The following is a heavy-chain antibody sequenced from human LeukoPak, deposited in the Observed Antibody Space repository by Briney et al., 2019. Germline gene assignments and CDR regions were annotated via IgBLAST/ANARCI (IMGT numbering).Heavy chain of an antibody. J-gene: IGHJ3*02. V-gene: IGHV4-59*01. CDR3: ARAYYYGSGSYAFDI. CDR1: GGSISSYH. D-gene: IGHD3-10*01. CDR2: IYYSGST. Sequence: SETLSLTCTASGGSISSYHWSWIRQPPGKGLEWIGYIYYSGSTNHNPSLKSRVTISVDTSKNQFSLKLSSVTAADTAVYFCARAYYYGSGSYAFDIWGQGTMVTVSS.